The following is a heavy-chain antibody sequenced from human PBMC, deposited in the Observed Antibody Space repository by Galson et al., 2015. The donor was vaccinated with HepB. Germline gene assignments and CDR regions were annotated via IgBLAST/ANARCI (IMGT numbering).Heavy chain of an antibody. D-gene: IGHD1-26*01. CDR3: AREGLYYNGSYSVDY. Sequence: SVKVSCKASGGTFSSYAISWVRQAPGQGLEWMGRIIPILGIANYAQKFQGRVTITADKSTSTAYMELSSLRSEDTAVYYCAREGLYYNGSYSVDYWGQGTLVTVSS. J-gene: IGHJ4*02. CDR1: GGTFSSYA. CDR2: IIPILGIA. V-gene: IGHV1-69*04.